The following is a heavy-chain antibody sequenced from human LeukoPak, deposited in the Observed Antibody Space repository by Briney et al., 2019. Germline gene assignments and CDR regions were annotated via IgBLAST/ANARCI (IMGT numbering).Heavy chain of an antibody. D-gene: IGHD1-14*01. CDR1: GYTFTSYD. V-gene: IGHV1-8*01. CDR3: ARRTYYYGMDV. Sequence: ASVKVSCKASGYTFTSYDINWVRQATGQGLEWMGWMNPNSGNTGYAQKFQGRVTMTRNISITTAYMELSSLRSDDTAIYYCARRTYYYGMDVWGQGTTVTVSS. CDR2: MNPNSGNT. J-gene: IGHJ6*02.